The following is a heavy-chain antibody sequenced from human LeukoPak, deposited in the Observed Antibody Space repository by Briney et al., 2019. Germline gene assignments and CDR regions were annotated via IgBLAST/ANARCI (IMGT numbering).Heavy chain of an antibody. CDR1: GYTFTSYA. CDR3: ARDQLWLIRLDY. V-gene: IGHV1-3*01. D-gene: IGHD5-18*01. CDR2: INAGNGNT. Sequence: GASVKVSCKASGYTFTSYAMHWVRQAPGQRLEWMGWINAGNGNTKYSQKFQGRVTITRDTSASTAYMELSSLRSEDTAVYYCARDQLWLIRLDYWGQGTLVTVSS. J-gene: IGHJ4*02.